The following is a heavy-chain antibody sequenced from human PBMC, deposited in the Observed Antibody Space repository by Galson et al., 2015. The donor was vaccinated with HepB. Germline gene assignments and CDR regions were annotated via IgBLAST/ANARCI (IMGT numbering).Heavy chain of an antibody. CDR2: INPSGGST. CDR1: GYTFTSYY. V-gene: IGHV1-46*01. Sequence: SVKVSCKASGYTFTSYYMHWVRQAPGQGLEWMGIINPSGGSTSYAQKFQGRVTMTRDTSTSTVYMELSSLRSEDTAVYYCARDLFGYSSGWYPEYWGQGTLVTVSS. D-gene: IGHD6-19*01. CDR3: ARDLFGYSSGWYPEY. J-gene: IGHJ4*02.